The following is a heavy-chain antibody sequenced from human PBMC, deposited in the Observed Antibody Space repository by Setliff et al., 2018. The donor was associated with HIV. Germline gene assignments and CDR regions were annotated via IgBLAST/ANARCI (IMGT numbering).Heavy chain of an antibody. V-gene: IGHV4-39*01. CDR2: IYYSGST. D-gene: IGHD3-3*01. J-gene: IGHJ6*02. CDR1: GGSISSSSYY. CDR3: ARAPTLFGVEYYYYFGMDA. Sequence: SETLSLTCTVSGGSISSSSYYWGWIRQPPGKGLEWIGSIYYSGSTYYNPSLKSRVTISVDTSKNQFSLKLSSVTAADTAVYYCARAPTLFGVEYYYYFGMDAWGQGTTVTVSS.